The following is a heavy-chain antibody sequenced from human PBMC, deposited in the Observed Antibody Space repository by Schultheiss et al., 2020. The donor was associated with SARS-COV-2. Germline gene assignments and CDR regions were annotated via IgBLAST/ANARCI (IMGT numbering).Heavy chain of an antibody. D-gene: IGHD2-2*01. CDR2: IFYSGST. CDR3: ARGSPYQLLFYDWFDP. V-gene: IGHV4-59*08. J-gene: IGHJ5*02. CDR1: GGSISRYY. Sequence: SETLSLTCTLSGGSISRYYWSWIRQPPGKGLEWIGYIFYSGSTNYNPSLKSRVTISVDTSKNQFSLKLSSVTAADTAVYYCARGSPYQLLFYDWFDPWGQGTLVTVSS.